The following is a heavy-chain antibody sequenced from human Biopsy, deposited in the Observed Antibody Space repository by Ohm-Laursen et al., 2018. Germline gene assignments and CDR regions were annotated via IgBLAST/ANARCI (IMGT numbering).Heavy chain of an antibody. CDR1: GFTFSAYS. V-gene: IGHV3-21*01. Sequence: GSLRLSCAASGFTFSAYSIVWVRQAPGKGLAWVSAISSRTTSEYYADSVKGRVTISRDNADNSVSLQMSNLRLDDTAVYYCARWYGDLFYYYNGMDVWGQGTTVTVSS. CDR3: ARWYGDLFYYYNGMDV. CDR2: ISSRTTSE. J-gene: IGHJ6*02. D-gene: IGHD3-10*01.